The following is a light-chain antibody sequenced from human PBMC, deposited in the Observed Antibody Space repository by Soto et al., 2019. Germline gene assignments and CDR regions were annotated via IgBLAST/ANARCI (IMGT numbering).Light chain of an antibody. J-gene: IGLJ1*01. CDR3: SSYTSSSTLLYV. CDR1: SSDVGDYNY. CDR2: EVT. Sequence: QSVLTQPASMSGSLGQSITISCTGTSSDVGDYNYVSWYQQHPDKAPKLMLYEVTTRPSGVSDRFSGSKSGNTASLTISGLQAEDEADYYCSSYTSSSTLLYVFGTGTKVTVL. V-gene: IGLV2-14*01.